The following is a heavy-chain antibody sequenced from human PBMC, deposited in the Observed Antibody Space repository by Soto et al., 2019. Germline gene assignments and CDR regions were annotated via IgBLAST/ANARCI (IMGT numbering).Heavy chain of an antibody. D-gene: IGHD4-17*01. CDR2: ISGYSGNA. CDR1: GYIFSDYG. J-gene: IGHJ4*02. V-gene: IGHV1-18*04. Sequence: QVQVMQCGAEVKKPGDSVKVSCKTSGYIFSDYGINWVRQAPGQGLEWMGWISGYSGNANLAQKFQGRVTMTTDKSTRTAYMELRRLRSDDTAVYYCAKRTSGTTWGESDYWGQGTLVTVSS. CDR3: AKRTSGTTWGESDY.